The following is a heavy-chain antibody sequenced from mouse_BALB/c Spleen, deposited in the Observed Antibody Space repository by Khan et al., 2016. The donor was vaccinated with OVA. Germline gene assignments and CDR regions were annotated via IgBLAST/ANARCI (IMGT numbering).Heavy chain of an antibody. CDR2: IWGDGST. Sequence: QVQLKESGPGLVAPSQSLSITCTVSGFSLTSYGVNWVRQPPGKGLEWLGVIWGDGSTNYRSALISRLSISKDNSKSQVFLKLHSLQTDDTATYXYAKWDVLYAMAYWGQGTSVTVSS. CDR3: AKWDVLYAMAY. J-gene: IGHJ4*01. D-gene: IGHD4-1*01. CDR1: GFSLTSYG. V-gene: IGHV2-3*01.